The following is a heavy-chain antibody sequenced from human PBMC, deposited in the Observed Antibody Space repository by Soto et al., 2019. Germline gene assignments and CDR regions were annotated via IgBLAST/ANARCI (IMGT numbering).Heavy chain of an antibody. CDR3: AKGHNVEFDYYFDY. D-gene: IGHD3-9*01. V-gene: IGHV3-30*18. J-gene: IGHJ4*02. CDR1: GFTFSSYG. Sequence: TGGSLRLSTAASGFTFSSYGMHWVRQAPGKGLEWVAVISYDGSNKYYADSVKGRFTISRDNSKNTLYLQMNSLRAEDTAVYYCAKGHNVEFDYYFDYWGQGTLVTVSS. CDR2: ISYDGSNK.